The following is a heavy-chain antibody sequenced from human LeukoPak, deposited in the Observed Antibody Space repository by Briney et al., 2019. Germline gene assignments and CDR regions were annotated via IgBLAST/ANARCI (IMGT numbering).Heavy chain of an antibody. CDR3: ARHESSGWDTFFGN. V-gene: IGHV4-39*01. D-gene: IGHD6-19*01. CDR1: GDSINNINNY. CDR2: IYYTGST. Sequence: PSETLSLTCSVSGDSINNINNYWAWIRQPPGKGLEWVGTIYYTGSTAINPSLESRVTISVDTAKNQFSLRLDSATAADTAVYYCARHESSGWDTFFGNWGQGTLVTVSS. J-gene: IGHJ4*02.